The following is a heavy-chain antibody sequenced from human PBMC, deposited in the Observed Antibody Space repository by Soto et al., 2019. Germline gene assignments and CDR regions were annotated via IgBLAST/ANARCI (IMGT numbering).Heavy chain of an antibody. CDR1: GYTFTGYY. J-gene: IGHJ6*02. V-gene: IGHV1-2*02. Sequence: GASVKVSCTASGYTFTGYYMHWVRQAPGQGLEWMGWINPNSGGTNYAQKFQGRVTMTRDTSISTAYMELSRLRSDDTAVYYCARVYSSSWYPNYYYYGMDVWGQGTTVTVSS. D-gene: IGHD6-13*01. CDR3: ARVYSSSWYPNYYYYGMDV. CDR2: INPNSGGT.